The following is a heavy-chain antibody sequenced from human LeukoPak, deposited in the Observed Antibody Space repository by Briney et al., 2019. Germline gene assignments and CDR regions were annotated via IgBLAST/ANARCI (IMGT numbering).Heavy chain of an antibody. V-gene: IGHV1-69*13. J-gene: IGHJ4*02. Sequence: VASVKVSCKASGGTFSHLGISWVRQAPGHGLEWMGGIIPIFATATYAQKFQGRVTITADDSTSTAYMELRSLRSDDTAVYYCTRGEDYVVEVTATTWTLFDYWGQGTLVTVSS. CDR2: IIPIFATA. CDR3: TRGEDYVVEVTATTWTLFDY. CDR1: GGTFSHLG. D-gene: IGHD2-15*01.